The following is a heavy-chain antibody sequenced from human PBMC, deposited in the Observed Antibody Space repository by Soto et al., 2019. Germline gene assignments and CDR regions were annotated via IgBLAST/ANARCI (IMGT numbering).Heavy chain of an antibody. Sequence: SETLSLTCSVSGASISSRDYYWGWIRQTPGKGLEWIGNIDYNGVTYYNPSLKSRVTVSKDASKNQFSLKVASVTAADTAIYYCGRVMIGTSRHTDSDYWGQGTQVTVSS. J-gene: IGHJ4*02. CDR1: GASISSRDYY. D-gene: IGHD2-2*01. CDR2: IDYNGVT. V-gene: IGHV4-39*01. CDR3: GRVMIGTSRHTDSDY.